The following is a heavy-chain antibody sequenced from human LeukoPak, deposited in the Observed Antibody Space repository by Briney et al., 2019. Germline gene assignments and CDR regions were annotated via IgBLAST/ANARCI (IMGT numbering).Heavy chain of an antibody. Sequence: GGSLRLSCAASGFTFSNAWMSWVRQAPGKGLEWVGRIKSKTDGGTTDYAAPVKGRFTISRDNSKNTLYLQMSSLRAEDTAVYYCVKFVEGIVAAAGTDYWGQGTLVTVSS. CDR3: VKFVEGIVAAAGTDY. CDR1: GFTFSNAW. V-gene: IGHV3-15*05. D-gene: IGHD6-13*01. J-gene: IGHJ4*02. CDR2: IKSKTDGGTT.